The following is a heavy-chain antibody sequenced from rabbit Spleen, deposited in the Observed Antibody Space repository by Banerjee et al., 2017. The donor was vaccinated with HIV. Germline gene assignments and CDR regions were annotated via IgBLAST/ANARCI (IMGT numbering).Heavy chain of an antibody. Sequence: QLEESGGGLVQPGGTLTLTCTASGIDFSNYNFMCWVRQAPGKGLEWIACIDIGSRDFTYYASWAKGRFTISKSSSTTVTLQMTSLTVADTATYFCARDTGSSFSSYGMDLWGQGTLVTVS. CDR1: GIDFSNYNF. V-gene: IGHV1S45*01. CDR2: IDIGSRDFT. J-gene: IGHJ3*01. D-gene: IGHD8-1*01. CDR3: ARDTGSSFSSYGMDL.